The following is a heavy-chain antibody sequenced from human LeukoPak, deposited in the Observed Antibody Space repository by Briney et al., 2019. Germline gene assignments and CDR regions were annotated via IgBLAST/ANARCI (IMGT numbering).Heavy chain of an antibody. J-gene: IGHJ4*02. Sequence: GRSLRLSCAASGFTFSSYAMHWVRQAPGKGLEWVAVISYDGSNKYYADSVKGRFTISRDNSKNTLYLQMNSLRAEDTAVYYCARSATTPGTFDYWGQGTLVTVSP. CDR2: ISYDGSNK. CDR1: GFTFSSYA. D-gene: IGHD4-17*01. V-gene: IGHV3-30*04. CDR3: ARSATTPGTFDY.